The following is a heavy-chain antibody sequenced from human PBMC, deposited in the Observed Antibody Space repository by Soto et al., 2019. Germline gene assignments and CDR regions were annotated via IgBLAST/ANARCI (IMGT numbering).Heavy chain of an antibody. CDR1: GYTFTSYD. CDR3: ARGRRSYDFRIQLDYMDV. V-gene: IGHV1-8*01. J-gene: IGHJ6*03. CDR2: MNPNSGNT. Sequence: ASVKVSCKASGYTFTSYDINWVRQATGQGLEWRGWMNPNSGNTGYAQKFQGRVTMTRKTSISTAYMELSSLRSEDTAVYYCARGRRSYDFRIQLDYMDVWGKGTTVTVSS. D-gene: IGHD3-3*01.